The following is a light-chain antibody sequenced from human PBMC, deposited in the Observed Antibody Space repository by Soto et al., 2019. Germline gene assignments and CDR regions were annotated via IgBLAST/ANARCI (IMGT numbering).Light chain of an antibody. Sequence: QSVLTQPPSVSGAPGQRVTISCTGSSSNIGAGYDVHWYQQLPGTAPKLLMYGNSNRPSGVPDRFSGSKSGTSASLAITGLQAEDEADYYCQSYDSSLSGSEVFGTGTKVT. CDR2: GNS. J-gene: IGLJ1*01. CDR1: SSNIGAGYD. CDR3: QSYDSSLSGSEV. V-gene: IGLV1-40*01.